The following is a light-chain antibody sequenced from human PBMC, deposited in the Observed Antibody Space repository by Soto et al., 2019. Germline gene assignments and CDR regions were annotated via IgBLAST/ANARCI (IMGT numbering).Light chain of an antibody. V-gene: IGKV4-1*01. CDR1: QRVLYSPNNKRS. CDR3: QQYYGDQT. CDR2: WAS. Sequence: DIVMTQSPDSLAVSLGERATINCKSSQRVLYSPNNKRSLAWYQQKPGQPPKLLIYWASTRESGVPDRFSGSGSGTDFTLTISSLQAEDVAVYYCQQYYGDQTFGLGTKLEIK. J-gene: IGKJ2*01.